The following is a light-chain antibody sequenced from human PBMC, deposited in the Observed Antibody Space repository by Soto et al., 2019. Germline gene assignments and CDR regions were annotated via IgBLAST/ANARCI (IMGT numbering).Light chain of an antibody. V-gene: IGKV1-5*03. Sequence: DIQMTQSPSTLSASVGDRVTITCRASQSISSWLAWYQQKPGKAPKLLIYKASSLESGVPSMFSGRGSGTEFTLTISSLQPDDFATYYCQQYNSYSRTFGPGTKGDIK. CDR1: QSISSW. J-gene: IGKJ1*01. CDR3: QQYNSYSRT. CDR2: KAS.